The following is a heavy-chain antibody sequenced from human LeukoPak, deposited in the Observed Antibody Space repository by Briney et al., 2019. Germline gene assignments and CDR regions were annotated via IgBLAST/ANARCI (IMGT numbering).Heavy chain of an antibody. CDR3: GMSGVKLTLQDDVFDV. V-gene: IGHV5-51*01. CDR1: GYSFTSYC. D-gene: IGHD1-26*01. CDR2: IYPGDSGP. J-gene: IGHJ3*01. Sequence: GESLKISCKVSGYSFTSYCIGWVRQMPGKGLEWMGIIYPGDSGPTYSPSFQGQVTISVDKSINTAYLQWSSLQASDTAMYYCGMSGVKLTLQDDVFDVWGQGTMVTVST.